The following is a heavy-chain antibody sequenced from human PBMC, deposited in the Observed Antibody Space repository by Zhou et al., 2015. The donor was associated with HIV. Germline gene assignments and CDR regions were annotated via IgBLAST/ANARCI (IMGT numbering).Heavy chain of an antibody. Sequence: QVQLVQSGAEVKKPGSSVKVSCKASGGTFRNHGISWVRQAPGQGLEWMGWMNPNSGDTGYAQKFRGRLTITVDESTGAAYMYLRSLRYEDAAVYYCARSETTALRWYFHGMDVWGPGTTITVSS. V-gene: IGHV1-8*02. CDR2: MNPNSGDT. CDR3: ARSETTALRWYFHGMDV. J-gene: IGHJ6*02. D-gene: IGHD4-23*01. CDR1: GGTFRNHG.